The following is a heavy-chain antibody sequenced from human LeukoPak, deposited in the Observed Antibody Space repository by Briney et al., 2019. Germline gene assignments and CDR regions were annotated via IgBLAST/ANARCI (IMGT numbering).Heavy chain of an antibody. Sequence: RASETLSLTCAVYGGSFSGYYWSWIRQPPGKGLEWIGEINHSGSANYNPSLKSRVTISVDTSKNQFSLKLSSVTAADTAVYYCAREPLWFGELAFDYWGQGTLVTVSS. D-gene: IGHD3-10*01. CDR1: GGSFSGYY. CDR2: INHSGSA. V-gene: IGHV4-34*01. CDR3: AREPLWFGELAFDY. J-gene: IGHJ4*02.